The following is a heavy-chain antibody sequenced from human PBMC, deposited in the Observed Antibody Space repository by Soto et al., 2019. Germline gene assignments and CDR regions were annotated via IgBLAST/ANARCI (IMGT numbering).Heavy chain of an antibody. V-gene: IGHV3-53*01. Sequence: KGLEWVSVIYSVGSTYYADSVKGRFTISRDNSKNTLYLQMNSLRAEDTAVFFFQAEDGIRGVHSVSAFLLNRSSDL. CDR2: IYSVGST. D-gene: IGHD2-15*01. CDR3: QAEDGIRGVHSVSAFLLNRSSDL. J-gene: IGHJ2*01.